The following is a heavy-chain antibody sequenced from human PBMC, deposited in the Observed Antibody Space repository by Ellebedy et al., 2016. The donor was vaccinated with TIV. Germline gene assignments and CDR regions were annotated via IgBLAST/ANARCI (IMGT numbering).Heavy chain of an antibody. CDR3: AKAGGGGAPDDY. CDR2: ISYDSGNK. V-gene: IGHV3-30*18. Sequence: PGGSLRLSCAASGFMFNTYAMPWVRQAPGKGLEWVAIISYDSGNKFYTDSVKGRFTVSRDNAKNTLYLHLNGLRVEETAIYYCAKAGGGGAPDDYWGQGTLVTVSS. D-gene: IGHD1-26*01. CDR1: GFMFNTYA. J-gene: IGHJ4*02.